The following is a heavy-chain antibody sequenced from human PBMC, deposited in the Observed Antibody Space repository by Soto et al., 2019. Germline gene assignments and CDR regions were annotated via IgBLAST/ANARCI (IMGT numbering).Heavy chain of an antibody. D-gene: IGHD3-3*01. Sequence: QVQLVQSGAEVKEPGPAVKVSCKAPADSFSSYGISWVRQAPGQGLEWMGGIIPIFGTTNYAEKFQGRVTIPADESTNTAYMELSSLRSEDTALYYCARVFPDGWVEPGVVRGYLDTWGRGTLVTVSS. J-gene: IGHJ4*02. V-gene: IGHV1-69*01. CDR2: IIPIFGTT. CDR1: ADSFSSYG. CDR3: ARVFPDGWVEPGVVRGYLDT.